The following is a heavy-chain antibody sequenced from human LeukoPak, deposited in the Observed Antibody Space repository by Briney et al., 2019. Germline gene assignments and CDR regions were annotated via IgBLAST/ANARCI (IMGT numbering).Heavy chain of an antibody. CDR2: ISYDGSNK. J-gene: IGHJ4*02. Sequence: GRSLRLSCAASGFTFSSYAMHWVRRAPGKGLEWVAVISYDGSNKYYADSVKGRFTISRDNSRNTLYLQMNSLRAEDTAVYYCAKHPALIGHTITIFGVASYYFNYWGQGTLVTVSS. V-gene: IGHV3-30*04. CDR1: GFTFSSYA. D-gene: IGHD3-3*01. CDR3: AKHPALIGHTITIFGVASYYFNY.